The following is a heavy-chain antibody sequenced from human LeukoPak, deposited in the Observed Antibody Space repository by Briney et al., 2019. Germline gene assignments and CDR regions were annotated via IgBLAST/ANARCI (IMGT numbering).Heavy chain of an antibody. Sequence: ASVKVSCKASGYTFTGYYMHWVRQAPGQGLEWMGWINPNSGGTNYAQKFQGRVTMTRDTSISTAYMELSRLRSDDTAVYYCARVVWFGELLEGFDPWGQGTLVTVSS. J-gene: IGHJ5*02. CDR1: GYTFTGYY. D-gene: IGHD3-10*01. CDR3: ARVVWFGELLEGFDP. V-gene: IGHV1-2*02. CDR2: INPNSGGT.